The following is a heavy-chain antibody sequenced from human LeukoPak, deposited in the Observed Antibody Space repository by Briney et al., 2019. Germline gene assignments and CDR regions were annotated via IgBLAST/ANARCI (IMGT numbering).Heavy chain of an antibody. V-gene: IGHV3-30*04. Sequence: PGGSLRLSCAASGFTFSNYAMHWVRQAPGKGLEWVAVISYDGSNKYYADSVKGRFTISRDNSKNTLYLQMNSLRAEDTAVYYCARDRSAVAGRGLDYWGQGTLVTVSS. J-gene: IGHJ4*02. CDR2: ISYDGSNK. D-gene: IGHD6-19*01. CDR1: GFTFSNYA. CDR3: ARDRSAVAGRGLDY.